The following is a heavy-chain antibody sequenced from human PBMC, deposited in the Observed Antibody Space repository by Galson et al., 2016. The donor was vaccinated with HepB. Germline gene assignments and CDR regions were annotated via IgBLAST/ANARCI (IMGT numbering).Heavy chain of an antibody. CDR3: AKGDDFWSGYYGGL. D-gene: IGHD3-3*01. V-gene: IGHV3-21*04. CDR1: GFTFSSYS. CDR2: ISTSSSYI. J-gene: IGHJ4*02. Sequence: SLRLSCAASGFTFSSYSMNWVRQAPGMGLEWVSSISTSSSYIYVTDSVKGRFTISRDDSKNTLYLRMNSLRAEDTAVYYCAKGDDFWSGYYGGLWGQGTLVTVSS.